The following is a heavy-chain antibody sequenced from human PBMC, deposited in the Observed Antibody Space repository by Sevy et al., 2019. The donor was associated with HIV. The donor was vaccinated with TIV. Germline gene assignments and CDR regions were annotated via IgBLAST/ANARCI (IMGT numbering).Heavy chain of an antibody. D-gene: IGHD4-4*01. CDR3: VKDLTVTTSEGDFHYGMDV. V-gene: IGHV3-9*01. CDR1: GFTFDDYA. Sequence: GGSLRLSCAASGFTFDDYAMHWVRQGPGKGLEWVSTINWNSGTVDYADSVKGRFTVSRDNAKNSLYIQMNSLRGEDTSLYYCVKDLTVTTSEGDFHYGMDVWGQGTTVTASS. CDR2: INWNSGTV. J-gene: IGHJ6*02.